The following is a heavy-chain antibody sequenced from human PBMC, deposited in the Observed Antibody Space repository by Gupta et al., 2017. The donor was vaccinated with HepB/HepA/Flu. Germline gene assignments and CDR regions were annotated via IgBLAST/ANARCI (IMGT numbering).Heavy chain of an antibody. V-gene: IGHV1-3*01. CDR2: INPGKSHT. J-gene: IGHJ4*02. Sequence: QVHLVQSGAEVKKPGASVKISCQASGYTFTHYAIHWVRQAPGQRLEWMGWINPGKSHTKYSQNFQGRLTITSDTSASTAFMELSSLISEDTTVYFCARGADSGNYYGYLDYWGQGTLVTVSS. D-gene: IGHD1-26*01. CDR1: GYTFTHYA. CDR3: ARGADSGNYYGYLDY.